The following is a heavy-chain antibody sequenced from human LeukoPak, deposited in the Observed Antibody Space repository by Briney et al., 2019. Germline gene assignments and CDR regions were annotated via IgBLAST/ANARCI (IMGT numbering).Heavy chain of an antibody. J-gene: IGHJ4*02. CDR1: GFTFSDYY. CDR2: ISGSGGST. Sequence: PGGSLRLSCAASGFTFSDYYMSWVRQAPGKGLEWVSAISGSGGSTYYADSVKGRFTISRDNSKNTLYLQMNSLRAEDTAVYYCAKDQGYGSGSSLDYWGRGTLVTVSS. CDR3: AKDQGYGSGSSLDY. D-gene: IGHD3-10*01. V-gene: IGHV3-23*01.